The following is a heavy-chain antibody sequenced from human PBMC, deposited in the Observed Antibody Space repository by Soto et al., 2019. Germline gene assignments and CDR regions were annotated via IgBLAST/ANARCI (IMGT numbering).Heavy chain of an antibody. V-gene: IGHV3-30*03. CDR3: TGEVASGY. J-gene: IGHJ4*02. CDR2: ISRDGRTT. Sequence: QVQLVESGGGVVQPGRSLRLSCAVSGFTVSSYGMHLVRQAPGKGLEWVAVISRDGRTTFYADSVKGRFTISRDNSRNKLFLEMNSLRGDDMAVYYCTGEVASGYWGQGTLVTVSS. D-gene: IGHD2-8*02. CDR1: GFTVSSYG.